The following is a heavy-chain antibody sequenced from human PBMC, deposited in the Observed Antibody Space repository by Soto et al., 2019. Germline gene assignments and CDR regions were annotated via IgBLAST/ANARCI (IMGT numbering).Heavy chain of an antibody. D-gene: IGHD2-2*01. CDR1: GDSVSSCSYY. Sequence: QVQLQESGPGLVKPSETLSLTCTVSGDSVSSCSYYWTCIRQPPGKGLEWIGYLYYTGTTNYNPSLKSRVTISLVTSSNQFSLRLSFVTAADTAVYFCARTFCSTTSCQAHGMDFWGQVTSVTVSS. CDR3: ARTFCSTTSCQAHGMDF. J-gene: IGHJ6*02. CDR2: LYYTGTT. V-gene: IGHV4-61*01.